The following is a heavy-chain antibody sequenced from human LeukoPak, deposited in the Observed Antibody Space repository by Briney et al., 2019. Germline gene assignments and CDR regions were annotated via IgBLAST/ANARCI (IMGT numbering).Heavy chain of an antibody. V-gene: IGHV3-7*01. CDR2: IKQDGSEK. J-gene: IGHJ4*02. CDR3: ARDISTYYYGSGSLH. D-gene: IGHD3-10*01. Sequence: GGSLRPSCAASGFTFSSYWMSWVRQAPGKGLEWVANIKQDGSEKYYVDSVKGRFTISRDNAKNSLYLQMNGLRAEDTAVYYCARDISTYYYGSGSLHWGQGTLVTVSS. CDR1: GFTFSSYW.